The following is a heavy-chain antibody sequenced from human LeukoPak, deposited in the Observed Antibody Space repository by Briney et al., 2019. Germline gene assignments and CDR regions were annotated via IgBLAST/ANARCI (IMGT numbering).Heavy chain of an antibody. CDR3: AKYHYDSSGYYDAAPLDS. CDR2: ISDNGYTT. D-gene: IGHD3-22*01. V-gene: IGHV3-23*01. Sequence: PGGSLRLSCAGSGFTFSTYAMSWVRQAPGKGLEWVSSISDNGYTTYYADSVRGRFTISRDNSKNTVYLQMIGLRGEDTAVYFCAKYHYDSSGYYDAAPLDSWGQGTLVTVSS. J-gene: IGHJ4*02. CDR1: GFTFSTYA.